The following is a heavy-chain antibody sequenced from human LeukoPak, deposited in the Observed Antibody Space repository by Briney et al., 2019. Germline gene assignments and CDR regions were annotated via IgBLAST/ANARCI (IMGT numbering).Heavy chain of an antibody. CDR1: GYTFTSYG. CDR3: ARDGGSYENGYYMDV. V-gene: IGHV1-3*03. J-gene: IGHJ6*03. CDR2: INAGNGNT. Sequence: ASVKVSCKASGYTFTSYGISWVRQAPGQRLEWMGWINAGNGNTKYSQEFQGRVTITRDTSASTAYMELSSLRSEDMAVYYCARDGGSYENGYYMDVWGKGTTVTVSS. D-gene: IGHD1-26*01.